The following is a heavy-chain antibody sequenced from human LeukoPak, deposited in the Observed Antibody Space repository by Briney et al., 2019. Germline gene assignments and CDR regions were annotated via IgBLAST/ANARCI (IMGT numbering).Heavy chain of an antibody. CDR2: TSSDLNVK. CDR1: GFTFRNYV. J-gene: IGHJ4*02. Sequence: GGSLRLSCAASGFTFRNYVIHWVRQAPGKGLEWVAVTSSDLNVKLYADSVKGRFTISRDNSRSTLYLQMNSLRPEDTAIYYCARDYWWNYDYWGQGTLVTVSS. D-gene: IGHD1-7*01. CDR3: ARDYWWNYDY. V-gene: IGHV3-30-3*01.